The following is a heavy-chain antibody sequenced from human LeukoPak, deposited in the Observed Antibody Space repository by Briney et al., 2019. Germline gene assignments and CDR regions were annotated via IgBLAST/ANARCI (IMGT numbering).Heavy chain of an antibody. D-gene: IGHD6-19*01. CDR2: IYYSGST. CDR3: AKVLAVAGPFDC. CDR1: GGSISSSSYY. J-gene: IGHJ4*02. V-gene: IGHV4-39*07. Sequence: SETLSLTCTVSGGSISSSSYYWGWIRQPPGKGLEWIGSIYYSGSTYYNPSLKSRVTISVDTSKNQFSLKLSSVTAADTAVYYCAKVLAVAGPFDCWGQGTLVTVSS.